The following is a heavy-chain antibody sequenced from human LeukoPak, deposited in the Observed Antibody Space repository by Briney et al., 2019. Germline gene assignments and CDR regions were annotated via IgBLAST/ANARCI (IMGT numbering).Heavy chain of an antibody. CDR3: ARALRVGRYSADY. CDR2: IYPRDGST. CDR1: GYTFTSNY. J-gene: IGHJ4*02. Sequence: GASVKVSCKASGYTFTSNYIHWVRQAPGQGLEWMGMIYPRDGSTSYAQKFQGRVTMTRNTSISTAYMELSSLRSEDTAVYYCARALRVGRYSADYWGQGTLVTVSS. D-gene: IGHD2-15*01. V-gene: IGHV1-46*01.